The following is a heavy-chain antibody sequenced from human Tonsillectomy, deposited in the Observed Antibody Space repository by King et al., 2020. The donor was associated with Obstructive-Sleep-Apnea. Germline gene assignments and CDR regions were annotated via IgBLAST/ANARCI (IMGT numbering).Heavy chain of an antibody. V-gene: IGHV3-15*01. CDR1: GFTFSNAW. CDR2: IKSNTDGGTT. Sequence: VQLVESGGGLVKPGGSLRLSCAASGFTFSNAWMTWVRQAPGKGPEWVGRIKSNTDGGTTDFAAPVKGRFTISRDDSKNTLYLQMNSLKTEDTAVYYCSTVDDWGQGTLVTVSS. CDR3: STVDD. J-gene: IGHJ4*02.